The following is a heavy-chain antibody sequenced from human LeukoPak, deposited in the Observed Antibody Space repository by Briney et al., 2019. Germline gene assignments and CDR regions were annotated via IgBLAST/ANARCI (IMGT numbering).Heavy chain of an antibody. Sequence: ASVKVSCKASGYTFTGYYMHWVRQAPGQGLEWMGWINPNSGGTNYAQKFQGRVTMTRDTSISTAYMELSRLRSDDTAVYYCARDLRYSSSWYWTGDYYYYYGMDVWGQGTTVTVSS. V-gene: IGHV1-2*02. CDR1: GYTFTGYY. CDR2: INPNSGGT. CDR3: ARDLRYSSSWYWTGDYYYYYGMDV. D-gene: IGHD6-13*01. J-gene: IGHJ6*02.